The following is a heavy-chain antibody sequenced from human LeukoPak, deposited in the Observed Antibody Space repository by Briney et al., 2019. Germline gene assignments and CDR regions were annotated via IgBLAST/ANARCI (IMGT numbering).Heavy chain of an antibody. CDR2: INHSGST. Sequence: PSETLSLTCAVHGGSFSGYYWSWIRQPPGKGLEWIGEINHSGSTNYNPSLKSRVTISVDTSKNQFSLKLSSVTAADTAVYYCARWCPYDYGDYHFDYWGQGTLVTVSS. CDR3: ARWCPYDYGDYHFDY. D-gene: IGHD4-17*01. V-gene: IGHV4-34*01. J-gene: IGHJ4*02. CDR1: GGSFSGYY.